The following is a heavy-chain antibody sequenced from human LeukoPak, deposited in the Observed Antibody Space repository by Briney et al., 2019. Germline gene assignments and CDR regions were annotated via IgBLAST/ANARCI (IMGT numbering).Heavy chain of an antibody. CDR1: GYTFTGYY. V-gene: IGHV1-2*02. CDR2: ISPNSGGT. Sequence: GASVSGSCKSSGYTFTGYYMHWVRQAPGQGLEWMGCISPNSGGTNYAQKFQGRVPMTRDTSISTAYMELSRLRSDDTAVYYCARGESPVTASFDYWGQGTLVTVSS. CDR3: ARGESPVTASFDY. J-gene: IGHJ4*02. D-gene: IGHD3-10*01.